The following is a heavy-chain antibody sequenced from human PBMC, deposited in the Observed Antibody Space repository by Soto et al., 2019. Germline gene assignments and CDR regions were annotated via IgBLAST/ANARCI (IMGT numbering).Heavy chain of an antibody. CDR2: IIPIFGTA. Sequence: SVKVSCKASGGTFSSYAISWVRQAPGQGLEWMGGIIPIFGTANYAQKFQGRVTITADESTSTAYMELSSLRSEDTAVYYCARRSIVVAPAADIPTPHRATWFENYYYYYGMDVWGKGTTVTVSS. CDR3: ARRSIVVAPAADIPTPHRATWFENYYYYYGMDV. CDR1: GGTFSSYA. V-gene: IGHV1-69*13. J-gene: IGHJ6*04. D-gene: IGHD2-2*01.